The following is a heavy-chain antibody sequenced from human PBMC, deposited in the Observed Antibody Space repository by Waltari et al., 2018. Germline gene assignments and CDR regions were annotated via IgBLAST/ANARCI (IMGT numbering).Heavy chain of an antibody. CDR1: GFTFSSYS. CDR3: ARVMSVATYYYDGMDV. D-gene: IGHD2-21*02. CDR2: ISSSSRTI. Sequence: EVQLVESGGGLVQPGGSLRLSCAASGFTFSSYSMNWVRQAPGKGLEGVSYISSSSRTIYYADSVKGRFTISRDNAKNSLYLQMNSLRAEDTAVYYCARVMSVATYYYDGMDVWGQGTTVTVSS. J-gene: IGHJ6*02. V-gene: IGHV3-48*01.